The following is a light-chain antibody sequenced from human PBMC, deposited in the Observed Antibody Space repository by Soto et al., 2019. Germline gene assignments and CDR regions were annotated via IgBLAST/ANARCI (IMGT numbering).Light chain of an antibody. CDR2: EAS. CDR3: HQSYSTFTWT. Sequence: DIQLTQSPSSLSASVGDRVTITCRASQSISSYLNWYHQRPGKAPSLLIYEASRLQGGVPSRFSGRGSGTEFTLTISGLQSEDFGTNYCHQSYSTFTWTFGQGTKVEIK. CDR1: QSISSY. V-gene: IGKV1-39*01. J-gene: IGKJ1*01.